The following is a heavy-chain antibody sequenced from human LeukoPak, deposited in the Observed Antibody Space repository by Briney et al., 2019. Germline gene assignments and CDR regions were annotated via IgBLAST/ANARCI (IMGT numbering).Heavy chain of an antibody. CDR2: IIPIFGTA. Sequence: SVKVSCKASGCTFSSYAISWVRQAPGQGLEWMGWIIPIFGTANYAQKFQGRVTITTDESTSTAYMELSSLRSEDTAVYYCASQVYYYDSSGYYYGAFDIWRQGTMVTVSS. V-gene: IGHV1-69*05. D-gene: IGHD3-22*01. CDR1: GCTFSSYA. CDR3: ASQVYYYDSSGYYYGAFDI. J-gene: IGHJ3*02.